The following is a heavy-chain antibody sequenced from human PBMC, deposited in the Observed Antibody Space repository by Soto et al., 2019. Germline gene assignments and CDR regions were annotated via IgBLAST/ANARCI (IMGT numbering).Heavy chain of an antibody. D-gene: IGHD3-3*01. CDR1: GGSLTNYY. Sequence: SETLSLTCTVSGGSLTNYYWSWIRQPAGKGLEWIGRVSTSGNVVSKASLRSRLTMSVDTSKNQFSLRLTSVTAADTAVYYCARVNNDFWCLYPLAFDYWGQGALVTVSS. CDR3: ARVNNDFWCLYPLAFDY. J-gene: IGHJ4*02. V-gene: IGHV4-4*07. CDR2: VSTSGNV.